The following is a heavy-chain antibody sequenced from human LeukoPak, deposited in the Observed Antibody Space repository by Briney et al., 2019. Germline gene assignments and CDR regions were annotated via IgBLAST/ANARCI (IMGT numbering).Heavy chain of an antibody. Sequence: PGGSLRLSCAASGFTFSSYGMHWVRQAPGKGLEWVAVIWYDGSNKYYADSVKGRFTISRDNSKNTLYLQMNSLRAEDTAVYYCARVLYCSSTSCYNAVDYWGQGTLVTVSS. J-gene: IGHJ4*02. D-gene: IGHD2-2*02. CDR2: IWYDGSNK. V-gene: IGHV3-33*01. CDR3: ARVLYCSSTSCYNAVDY. CDR1: GFTFSSYG.